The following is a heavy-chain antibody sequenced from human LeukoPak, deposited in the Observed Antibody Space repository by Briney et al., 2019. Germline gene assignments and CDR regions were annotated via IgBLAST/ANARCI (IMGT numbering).Heavy chain of an antibody. Sequence: GXSLKISCKGSGYSFTSYWIGWVRQMPGKGLEWMGIIYPGDSDTRYSPSFQGQVTISADKSISTAYLQWSSLKASDTAMYYCARLSPPYYYGMDVWGQGTTVTVSS. J-gene: IGHJ6*02. CDR2: IYPGDSDT. CDR3: ARLSPPYYYGMDV. CDR1: GYSFTSYW. V-gene: IGHV5-51*01.